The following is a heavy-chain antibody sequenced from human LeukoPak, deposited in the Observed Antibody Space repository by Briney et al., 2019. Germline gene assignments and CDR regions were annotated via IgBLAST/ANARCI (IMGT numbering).Heavy chain of an antibody. V-gene: IGHV3-7*01. CDR3: AKFGRAISPVN. CDR1: GFSFGSYW. CDR2: IRPDGSEK. Sequence: GGSLRLSCAASGFSFGSYWMSWVRLAPGKGLEWVGNIRPDGSEKQYVDSVKGRFTISRDNAQNSLFLQMNSLRVEDTAVYYCAKFGRAISPVNWGQGTLVTVSS. D-gene: IGHD3-16*01. J-gene: IGHJ4*02.